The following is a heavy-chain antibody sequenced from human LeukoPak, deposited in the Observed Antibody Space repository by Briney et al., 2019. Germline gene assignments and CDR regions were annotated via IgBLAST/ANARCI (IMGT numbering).Heavy chain of an antibody. V-gene: IGHV3-30-3*01. D-gene: IGHD3-3*01. J-gene: IGHJ4*02. CDR3: ARDCLGSQFWSGYYLGPDNYFDY. Sequence: GGSLRLSCAASGFTFSSYAMHWVRQAPGKGLEWVAVISYDGSNKYYADSVKGRFTISRDNSKNTLYLQMNSLRAEGTAVYYCARDCLGSQFWSGYYLGPDNYFDYWGQGSLVTVSS. CDR2: ISYDGSNK. CDR1: GFTFSSYA.